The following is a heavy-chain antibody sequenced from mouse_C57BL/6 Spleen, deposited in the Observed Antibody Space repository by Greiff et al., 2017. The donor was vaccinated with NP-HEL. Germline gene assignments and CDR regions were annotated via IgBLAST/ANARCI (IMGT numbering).Heavy chain of an antibody. CDR3: ARGDYDYDVFAY. Sequence: EVQRVESGGDLVKPGGSLKLSCAASGFTFSSYGMSWVRQTPDKRLEWVATISSGGSYTYYPDSVKGRFTISRDNAKNTLYLQMSSLKSEDTAMYYCARGDYDYDVFAYWGQGTLVTDSA. D-gene: IGHD2-4*01. J-gene: IGHJ3*01. CDR1: GFTFSSYG. V-gene: IGHV5-6*01. CDR2: ISSGGSYT.